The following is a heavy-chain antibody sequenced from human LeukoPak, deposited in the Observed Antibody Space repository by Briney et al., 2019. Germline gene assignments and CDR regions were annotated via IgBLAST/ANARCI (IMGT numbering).Heavy chain of an antibody. J-gene: IGHJ5*02. Sequence: PGGSLRLSCAASGLTFSSYAMSWVRQAPGQGLEWVSTISGSGGGTYYADSVKGRFTISRDNSKNTLFLQMNSLRAEDTAVYYCARTLRCTTANCDYWFDPWGQGTRVTVSS. D-gene: IGHD2-8*01. CDR3: ARTLRCTTANCDYWFDP. V-gene: IGHV3-23*01. CDR1: GLTFSSYA. CDR2: ISGSGGGT.